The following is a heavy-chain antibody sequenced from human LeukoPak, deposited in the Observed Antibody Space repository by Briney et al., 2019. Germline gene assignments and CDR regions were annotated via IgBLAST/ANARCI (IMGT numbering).Heavy chain of an antibody. V-gene: IGHV3-30*18. J-gene: IGHJ3*02. Sequence: PGGSLRLSCAASGFTFSSYGMHWVRQAPGKGLEWVAVISYDGSNKYYADSVKGRFTISRDNSKNTLYLQMNSLRAEDTAVYYCAKERIAVAEDAFDIWGQGTMVTVSS. CDR1: GFTFSSYG. CDR3: AKERIAVAEDAFDI. D-gene: IGHD6-19*01. CDR2: ISYDGSNK.